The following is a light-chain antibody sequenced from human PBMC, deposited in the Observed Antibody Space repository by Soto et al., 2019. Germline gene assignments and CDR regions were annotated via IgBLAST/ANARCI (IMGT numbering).Light chain of an antibody. CDR1: QSVAGSF. Sequence: EIVLTQSPGTLSLSPGARATLSCRASQSVAGSFIAWFQQKPGQPPRLLIYTASSRAPGIPDRFTASGSGTDFTLTISRLEPEDFAVYYCHKYGPSPLTFGGGTKVEI. CDR2: TAS. J-gene: IGKJ4*01. V-gene: IGKV3-20*01. CDR3: HKYGPSPLT.